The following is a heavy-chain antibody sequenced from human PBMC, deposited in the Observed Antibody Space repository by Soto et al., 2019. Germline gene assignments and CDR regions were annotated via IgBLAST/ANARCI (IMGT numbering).Heavy chain of an antibody. CDR3: ATLWGGPADF. CDR1: GISFSKFG. J-gene: IGHJ4*02. Sequence: GGSLRLSCAASGISFSKFGMHWVRQAPGKGLEWVAVMSYDGTEESYADSVKGRFIVYRDNSKNTLYLQMNSLRAEDTAVYYCATLWGGPADFWGQGTLVTVSS. CDR2: MSYDGTEE. V-gene: IGHV3-30*03. D-gene: IGHD3-10*01.